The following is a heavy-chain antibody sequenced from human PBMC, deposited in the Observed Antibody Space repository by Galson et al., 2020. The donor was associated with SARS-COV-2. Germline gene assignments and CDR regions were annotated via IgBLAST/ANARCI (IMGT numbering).Heavy chain of an antibody. J-gene: IGHJ4*02. Sequence: GESLKISCAASGFTFSSYAMTWVRQAPGKGLEWVSTISFSGGNTYYADAVKGRFSISRDNSKNTLFLQMDSLRAEDTAVYYCASEYSSGSYLDYWGQGTLVTVSS. V-gene: IGHV3-23*01. CDR1: GFTFSSYA. CDR2: ISFSGGNT. D-gene: IGHD6-19*01. CDR3: ASEYSSGSYLDY.